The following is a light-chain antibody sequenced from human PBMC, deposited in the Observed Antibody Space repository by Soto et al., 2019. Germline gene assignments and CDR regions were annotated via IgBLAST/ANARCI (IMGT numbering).Light chain of an antibody. CDR2: GNS. J-gene: IGLJ2*01. CDR3: QSYDSSLSGPRV. CDR1: SSNIGAGYD. Sequence: QLGLTQPPSVSGAPGQRVTISCTGSSSNIGAGYDVHWYQQLPGTAPKLLIYGNSNRPSGVPDRFSGSKSGTSASLAITGLQAEDEADYYCQSYDSSLSGPRVFGGGTKLTVL. V-gene: IGLV1-40*01.